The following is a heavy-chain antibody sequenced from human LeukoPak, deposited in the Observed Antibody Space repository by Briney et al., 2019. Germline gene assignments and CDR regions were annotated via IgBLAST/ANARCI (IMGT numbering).Heavy chain of an antibody. CDR3: AKWGDYDVLTGYYVPDY. CDR1: GFTFSNYA. Sequence: GASLRLSCAASGFTFSNYAMSWVRQAPGKGLEWVSAILGSGGSTYYADSVKGRFTVSRDDSKSTLYLQMNSLRAEDTALYYCAKWGDYDVLTGYYVPDYWGQGTLVTVSS. CDR2: ILGSGGST. V-gene: IGHV3-23*01. D-gene: IGHD3-9*01. J-gene: IGHJ4*02.